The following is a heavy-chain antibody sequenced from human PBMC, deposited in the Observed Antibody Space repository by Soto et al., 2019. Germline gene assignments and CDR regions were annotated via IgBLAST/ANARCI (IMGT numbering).Heavy chain of an antibody. Sequence: PSETLSLTCAVSGGSISSGGYSWSWIRQPPGKGPEWIGYIYHSGSTYYNPSLKSRVTISVDRSKNQFSLKLSSVTAADTAVYYCARAGCLGAEAVDYWGQGTLVTVSS. D-gene: IGHD6-19*01. V-gene: IGHV4-30-2*01. CDR3: ARAGCLGAEAVDY. J-gene: IGHJ4*02. CDR2: IYHSGST. CDR1: GGSISSGGYS.